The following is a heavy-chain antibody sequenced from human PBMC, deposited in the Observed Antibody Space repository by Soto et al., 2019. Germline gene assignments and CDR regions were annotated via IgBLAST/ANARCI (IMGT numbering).Heavy chain of an antibody. V-gene: IGHV3-7*03. D-gene: IGHD3-10*01. CDR3: ARVGMVRLDGIPNYGMDV. J-gene: IGHJ6*02. CDR2: IKQDGSEK. Sequence: EVQLVEAGGGLVQPGGSLRISCVASGFTFSSYWMSWVRQAPGKGLEWVANIKQDGSEKYYVDSVKGRFTISRDNAKNSLYLQMNSLRAEDTAGYYCARVGMVRLDGIPNYGMDVWGQGTTVTVSS. CDR1: GFTFSSYW.